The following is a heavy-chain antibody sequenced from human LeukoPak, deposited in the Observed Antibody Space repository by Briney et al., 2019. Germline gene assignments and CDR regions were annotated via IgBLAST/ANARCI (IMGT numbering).Heavy chain of an antibody. CDR1: GFTFSNYD. CDR3: ARDRLNRASCGGNCYSAVFDY. Sequence: GGSLRLSCAASGFTFSNYDMNWVRQAPGRGLEWGAVIGSHGNTKYYLESVKGRFTISRDNSKDTLYLQMNSLRSEDTALYFCARDRLNRASCGGNCYSAVFDYWGQATLVTVSA. V-gene: IGHV3-30*01. J-gene: IGHJ4*02. D-gene: IGHD2-21*02. CDR2: IGSHGNTK.